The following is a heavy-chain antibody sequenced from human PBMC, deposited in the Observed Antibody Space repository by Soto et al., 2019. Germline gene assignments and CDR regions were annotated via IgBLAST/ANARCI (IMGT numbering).Heavy chain of an antibody. D-gene: IGHD4-17*01. Sequence: GSLRLSCAAFGFTVSSYAMSWVCQATGKGLEWVSAISGSGGSTYYADSVKGRFTISRDNSKNTLYLQMNSLRAEDTAVYYCAKDLTTYYYYYYMDVWGKGTTVTVSS. CDR3: AKDLTTYYYYYYMDV. CDR1: GFTVSSYA. J-gene: IGHJ6*03. V-gene: IGHV3-23*01. CDR2: ISGSGGST.